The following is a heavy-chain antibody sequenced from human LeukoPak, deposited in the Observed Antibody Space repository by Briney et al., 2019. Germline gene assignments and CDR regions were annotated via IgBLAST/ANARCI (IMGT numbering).Heavy chain of an antibody. CDR3: ARLGALHDAFDV. Sequence: KSSETLSHTCTVSGDSIRSYYWSWIRQPPGKGLEWIGNIHYSGSTKYNSSLKSRVTISVDTSNNQFSLRVTSLTAADTAVYYCARLGALHDAFDVWGQGTLVTVSS. V-gene: IGHV4-59*12. CDR1: GDSIRSYY. D-gene: IGHD3-16*01. J-gene: IGHJ3*01. CDR2: IHYSGST.